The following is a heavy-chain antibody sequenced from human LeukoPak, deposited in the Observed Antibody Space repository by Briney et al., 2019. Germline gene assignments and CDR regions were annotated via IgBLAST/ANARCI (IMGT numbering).Heavy chain of an antibody. CDR1: GFTFGDYA. CDR3: PRLGYAYGYPLLDY. J-gene: IGHJ4*02. D-gene: IGHD5-18*01. Sequence: GGSLRLSCTASGFTFGDYAMNWVRQAPGKGLEWVGFIRSKAYGGTTEYAASVKGRFTISRDDSKSIAYLQMDSLKTEDTAVYYCPRLGYAYGYPLLDYWGQGTLVTVSS. V-gene: IGHV3-49*04. CDR2: IRSKAYGGTT.